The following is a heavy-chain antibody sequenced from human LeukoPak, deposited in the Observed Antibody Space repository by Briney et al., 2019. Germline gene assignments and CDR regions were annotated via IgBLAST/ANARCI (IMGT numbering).Heavy chain of an antibody. CDR2: IYTSGST. D-gene: IGHD5-18*01. CDR1: GGSISSYY. J-gene: IGHJ6*03. CDR3: ARHLRGYSYGYGHYYYYMDV. Sequence: ASETLSLTCTVSGGSISSYYWSWIRQPAGKGLEWIGRIYTSGSTNYNPSLKSRVTMSVDTSKNQFSLKLSSVTAADTAVYYCARHLRGYSYGYGHYYYYMDVWAKGPRSPSP. V-gene: IGHV4-4*07.